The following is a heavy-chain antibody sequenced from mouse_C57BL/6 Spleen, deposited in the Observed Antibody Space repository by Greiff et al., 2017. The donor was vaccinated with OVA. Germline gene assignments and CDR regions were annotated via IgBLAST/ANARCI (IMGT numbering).Heavy chain of an antibody. Sequence: EVMLVESGEGLVKPGGSLKLSCAASGFTFSSYAMSWVRQTPEKRLEWVAYISSGGDYIYYADTVKGRFTISRDNARNTLYLQMSSLKSEDTAMYYCTRESFHCDVRAMDYWGQGTSVTVSS. CDR3: TRESFHCDVRAMDY. J-gene: IGHJ4*01. D-gene: IGHD1-2*01. CDR1: GFTFSSYA. V-gene: IGHV5-9-1*02. CDR2: ISSGGDYI.